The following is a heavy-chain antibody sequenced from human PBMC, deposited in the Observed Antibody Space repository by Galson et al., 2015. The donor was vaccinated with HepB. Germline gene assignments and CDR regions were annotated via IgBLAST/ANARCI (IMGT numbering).Heavy chain of an antibody. CDR3: ARHKGGTGWYFDL. V-gene: IGHV5-51*01. CDR2: IYPDDSDT. J-gene: IGHJ2*01. D-gene: IGHD1-26*01. Sequence: QSGAEVKKPGESLKISCEGSGYSFPIYWIAWVRQMPGKGLEFMGVIYPDDSDTRYSPSFQGQVTISADKSISTAHLQWSSLKASDTAMYYCARHKGGTGWYFDLWGRGTLVTVSS. CDR1: GYSFPIYW.